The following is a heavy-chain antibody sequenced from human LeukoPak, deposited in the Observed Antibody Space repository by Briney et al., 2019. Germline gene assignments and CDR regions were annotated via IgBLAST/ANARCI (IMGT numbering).Heavy chain of an antibody. CDR2: IRSKAYGGTT. CDR1: GFTFCDYA. Sequence: PGGSLRLSCTASGFTFCDYAMSWFRQAPGEGLEWVGFIRSKAYGGTTEYAASVTGRFTISRDDSKSIAYLQINSLKTEDTAVYYCTRGSGYNPPGYWGQGALVTVSS. D-gene: IGHD5-24*01. V-gene: IGHV3-49*03. J-gene: IGHJ4*02. CDR3: TRGSGYNPPGY.